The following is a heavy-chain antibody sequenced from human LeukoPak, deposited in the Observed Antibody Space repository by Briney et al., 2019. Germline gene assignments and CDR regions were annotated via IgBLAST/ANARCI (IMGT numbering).Heavy chain of an antibody. CDR3: ARDKIVGPTTLDY. V-gene: IGHV3-7*01. CDR2: IKQDGYEK. J-gene: IGHJ4*02. D-gene: IGHD1-26*01. Sequence: GGSMRLSCAASGFTFSGYWMSWVRQTPEKGLEWVANIKQDGYEKYYVDSVKGRFTISRDNAKNSLYLQMNSLRADDTAIYYCARDKIVGPTTLDYWGQGTLVTVSS. CDR1: GFTFSGYW.